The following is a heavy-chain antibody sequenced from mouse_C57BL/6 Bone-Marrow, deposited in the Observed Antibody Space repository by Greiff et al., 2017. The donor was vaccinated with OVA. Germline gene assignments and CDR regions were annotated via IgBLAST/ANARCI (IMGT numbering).Heavy chain of an antibody. D-gene: IGHD1-3*01. CDR3: ARKLTVGYAMDY. Sequence: QVQLQQSGAELVRPGTSVKVSCKASGYAFTNYLIEWVKQRPGQGLEWIGVINPGSGGTNYNEKFKGKATLTADKSSSTAYMQLSSLTSEDSAVYVCARKLTVGYAMDYWGQGTSVTVSS. J-gene: IGHJ4*01. V-gene: IGHV1-54*01. CDR1: GYAFTNYL. CDR2: INPGSGGT.